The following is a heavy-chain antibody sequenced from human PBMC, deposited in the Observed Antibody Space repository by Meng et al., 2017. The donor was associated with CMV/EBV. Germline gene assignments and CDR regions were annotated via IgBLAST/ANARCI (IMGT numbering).Heavy chain of an antibody. J-gene: IGHJ4*02. Sequence: SETLSLTCTVSGGSISSSSYYWGWIRQPPGKGLEWIGSIYYSGSTYYNPSLKSRVTISVDTSKNQFSLKLSSVTAADTAVYYCARAPDLKPTTVTTSEYYFDYWGQGTLVTVSS. V-gene: IGHV4-39*07. CDR1: GGSISSSSYY. D-gene: IGHD4-11*01. CDR2: IYYSGST. CDR3: ARAPDLKPTTVTTSEYYFDY.